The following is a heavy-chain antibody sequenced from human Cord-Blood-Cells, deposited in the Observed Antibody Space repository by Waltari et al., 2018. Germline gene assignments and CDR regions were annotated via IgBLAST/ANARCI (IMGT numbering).Heavy chain of an antibody. CDR1: GYTFTGYY. CDR3: ARLFAGSVTTYYAFDI. V-gene: IGHV1-2*04. Sequence: QVQLVQSGAEVKKPGASVKVSCKASGYTFTGYYMHWVRQAPGQGLEWMGWINPDSGCTNYAQKFQGWVTMTRDTSISTAYMELSRLRSDDTAVYYCARLFAGSVTTYYAFDIWGQGTMVTVSS. CDR2: INPDSGCT. D-gene: IGHD4-17*01. J-gene: IGHJ3*02.